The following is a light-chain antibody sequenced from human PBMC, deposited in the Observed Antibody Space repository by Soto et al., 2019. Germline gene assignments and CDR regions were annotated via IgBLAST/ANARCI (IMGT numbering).Light chain of an antibody. CDR1: QNISSN. J-gene: IGKJ1*01. CDR2: GAS. CDR3: QQYNNWLWT. V-gene: IGKV3-15*01. Sequence: EIVMTQSPATLSVSPGERATLSCMASQNISSNLAWYQQKPGQAPRVLIDGASTRATGIPARFSGSGSGTEFTRTISSLQSEDFAVYYCQQYNNWLWTFGQGTKVEIK.